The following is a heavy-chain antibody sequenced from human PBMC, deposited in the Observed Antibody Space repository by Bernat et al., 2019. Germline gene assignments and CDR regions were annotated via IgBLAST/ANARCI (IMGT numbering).Heavy chain of an antibody. D-gene: IGHD6-13*01. Sequence: QVQLVESGGGLVKPGGSLRLSCAASGFTFSDYYMSWIRQAPGKGLEWVSYISSSSSYTNYADSVKGRFTISRDNAKNSLYLQMNSLRAEDTAVYYCARDGSWYSSSWFDYWGQGTLVTVSS. CDR3: ARDGSWYSSSWFDY. J-gene: IGHJ4*02. V-gene: IGHV3-11*06. CDR1: GFTFSDYY. CDR2: ISSSSSYT.